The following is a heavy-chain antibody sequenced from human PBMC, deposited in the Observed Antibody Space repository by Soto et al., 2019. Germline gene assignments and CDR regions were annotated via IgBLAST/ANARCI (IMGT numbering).Heavy chain of an antibody. CDR2: INPNSGAT. CDR1: GYTFTGYY. CDR3: ARDSRGCAGGSTSCYSPLWGMDV. D-gene: IGHD2-2*02. V-gene: IGHV1-2*02. Sequence: GASVKVSCKASGYTFTGYYMHWVRQAPGQGLEWMGWINPNSGATNFAQKFHGRVTMTRDTSISTAYMELSSVTAADTAVYYCARDSRGCAGGSTSCYSPLWGMDVWGQGTTVTVSS. J-gene: IGHJ6*02.